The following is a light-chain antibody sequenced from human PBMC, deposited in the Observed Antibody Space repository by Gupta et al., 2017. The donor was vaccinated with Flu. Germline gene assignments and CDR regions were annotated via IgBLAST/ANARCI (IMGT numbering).Light chain of an antibody. CDR2: YVS. V-gene: IGKV2-30*01. J-gene: IGKJ1*01. CDR1: PDRVNRSGNTD. Sequence: VTLGTAATIASRASPDRVNRSGNTDLHWFQQKPGQAPRRLIYYVSYRDSGVPDRFSGRGSGTDFTLQISRVEAEDVGIYCCKQGEHWPWAFGQGTKVEIK. CDR3: KQGEHWPWA.